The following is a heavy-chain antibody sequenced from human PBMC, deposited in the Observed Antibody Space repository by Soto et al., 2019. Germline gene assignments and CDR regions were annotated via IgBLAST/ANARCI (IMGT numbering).Heavy chain of an antibody. J-gene: IGHJ6*02. CDR1: GFTFSSYW. D-gene: IGHD1-20*01. Sequence: GGSLRLSCAASGFTFSSYWMHWVRQAPGKGLVWVSRINSDGSSTSYADSVKGRFTISRDNAKSTLYLQMNSLRAEDTAVYYCARAGITGYYYYGMDVWCQGTALTVSS. CDR2: INSDGSST. CDR3: ARAGITGYYYYGMDV. V-gene: IGHV3-74*01.